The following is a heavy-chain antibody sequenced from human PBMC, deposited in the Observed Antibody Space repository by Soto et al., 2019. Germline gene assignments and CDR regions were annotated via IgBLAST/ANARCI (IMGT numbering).Heavy chain of an antibody. V-gene: IGHV1-8*01. CDR1: GYTFASYD. CDR2: MNPNSGNT. J-gene: IGHJ6*02. CDR3: ASWARGVVVAAHYGMDV. D-gene: IGHD2-15*01. Sequence: ASVKVSCKASGYTFASYDINWVRQATGQGLEWMGWMNPNSGNTGYAQKFQGRVTMTRNTSISTAYMELSSLRPEDTAVYYCASWARGVVVAAHYGMDVWGQGTTVTVSS.